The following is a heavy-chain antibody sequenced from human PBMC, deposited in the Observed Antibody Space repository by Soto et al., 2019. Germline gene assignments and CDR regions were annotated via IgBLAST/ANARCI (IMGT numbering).Heavy chain of an antibody. CDR2: IIPILGIA. CDR3: AAYCSSTSCSYYYYYYMDV. Sequence: SVKVSCKASGGTFSSYTISWVRQAPGQGLEWMGRIIPILGIANYAQKFQGRVTITADKSTSTAYMELSSLRSEDTAVYYCAAYCSSTSCSYYYYYYMDVWGKGTTVTVSS. D-gene: IGHD2-2*01. J-gene: IGHJ6*03. V-gene: IGHV1-69*02. CDR1: GGTFSSYT.